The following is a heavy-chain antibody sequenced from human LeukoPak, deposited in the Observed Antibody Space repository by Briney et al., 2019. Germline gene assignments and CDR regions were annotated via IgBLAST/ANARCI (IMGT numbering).Heavy chain of an antibody. D-gene: IGHD3-3*01. Sequence: ASVKVSCKASGGTFSSYGISWVRQATGQGLEWMGWMNPNSGNTGYAQKFQGRVTITRNTSISTAYMELSSLRSEDTAVYYCARGPTGITIFGVASRRPRYYYYYMDVWGKGTTVTVSS. V-gene: IGHV1-8*03. CDR1: GGTFSSYG. CDR2: MNPNSGNT. J-gene: IGHJ6*03. CDR3: ARGPTGITIFGVASRRPRYYYYYMDV.